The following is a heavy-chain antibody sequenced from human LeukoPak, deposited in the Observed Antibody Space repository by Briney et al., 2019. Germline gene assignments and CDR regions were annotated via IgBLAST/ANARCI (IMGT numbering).Heavy chain of an antibody. CDR3: ARRTGSGWYGRGGHYFDY. J-gene: IGHJ4*02. V-gene: IGHV4-38-2*02. Sequence: SETLSLTCTVSGYSISSGYYWGWIRQPPGKGLEWIGSIYHSGSTYYNPSLKSRVTISVDTSKNQFSLKLSSVTAADTAVYYCARRTGSGWYGRGGHYFDYWGQGTLVTVSS. CDR2: IYHSGST. D-gene: IGHD6-19*01. CDR1: GYSISSGYY.